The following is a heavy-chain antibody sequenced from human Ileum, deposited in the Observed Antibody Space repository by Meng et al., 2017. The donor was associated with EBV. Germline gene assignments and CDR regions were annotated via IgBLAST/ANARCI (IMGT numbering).Heavy chain of an antibody. CDR1: GDTFINHD. J-gene: IGHJ5*02. D-gene: IGHD3-16*01. CDR3: ARGSGAGGRDWFDP. CDR2: MNSYTGNA. V-gene: IGHV1-8*01. Sequence: QGQVVQSGAGVMKPGAQVKASCKASGDTFINHDINWGRQAAGQGLESIGWMNSYTGNAGYAQKFRGRVTMTRDTSINTAYLEVISLTSEDTAVYYCARGSGAGGRDWFDPWGQGTLVTVSS.